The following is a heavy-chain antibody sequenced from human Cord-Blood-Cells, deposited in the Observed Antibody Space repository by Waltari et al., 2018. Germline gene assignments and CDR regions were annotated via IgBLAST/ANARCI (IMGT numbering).Heavy chain of an antibody. Sequence: QVQLVQSGAEVKKPGASVKVSCKASGYTFTGYYMHWVRQAPGQGLEWMGRINPNSGGTNYAQKFQGRVTMTRDTSISTAYMELSRLRSDDTAVYYCARVWGYGSGSYYFDYWGQGTLVTVSS. J-gene: IGHJ4*02. CDR1: GYTFTGYY. CDR2: INPNSGGT. V-gene: IGHV1-2*02. D-gene: IGHD3-10*01. CDR3: ARVWGYGSGSYYFDY.